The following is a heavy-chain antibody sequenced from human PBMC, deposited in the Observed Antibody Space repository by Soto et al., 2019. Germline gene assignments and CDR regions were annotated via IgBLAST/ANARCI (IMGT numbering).Heavy chain of an antibody. CDR3: ARVAVAGTRVDY. Sequence: QVQLQESGPGLVKPSGTLSLTCAVSGGSISSSNWWSWVRQPPGKGLEWIGEIYHSGSTNYNPSPKSRVTISVDKPKNQFSRKLSSVTAADTAVYYCARVAVAGTRVDYWGQGTLVTVSS. CDR2: IYHSGST. CDR1: GGSISSSNW. J-gene: IGHJ4*02. D-gene: IGHD6-19*01. V-gene: IGHV4-4*02.